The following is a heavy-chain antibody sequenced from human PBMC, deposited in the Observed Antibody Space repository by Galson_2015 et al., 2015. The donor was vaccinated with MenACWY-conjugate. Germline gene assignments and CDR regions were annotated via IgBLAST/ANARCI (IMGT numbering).Heavy chain of an antibody. CDR1: GGTFSSYD. V-gene: IGHV1-69*13. D-gene: IGHD6-6*01. J-gene: IGHJ5*02. CDR2: IIPIFGTA. Sequence: SVMVSCKASGGTFSSYDISWVRQAPGQGLEWMGGIIPIFGTANYAQKFQGRVTITADESTSTAYMELSSLRSEDTAVYYCARSRSDSSSYRIDNWFDPWGQGTLVTVSS. CDR3: ARSRSDSSSYRIDNWFDP.